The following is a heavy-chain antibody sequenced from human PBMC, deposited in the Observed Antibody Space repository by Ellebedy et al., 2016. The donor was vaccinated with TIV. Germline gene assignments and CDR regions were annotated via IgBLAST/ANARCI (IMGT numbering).Heavy chain of an antibody. V-gene: IGHV3-74*01. Sequence: GESLKISCAASGFTFSNYWMHWVRQAPGKGLVWVSRINSDGSTPIYADSVKGRFTVSRDNAKNMLYLQMNSLRAEDTAVYYCARSGGSGSLGDWGQGTWSPSPQ. CDR2: INSDGSTP. CDR3: ARSGGSGSLGD. CDR1: GFTFSNYW. J-gene: IGHJ4*02. D-gene: IGHD3-10*01.